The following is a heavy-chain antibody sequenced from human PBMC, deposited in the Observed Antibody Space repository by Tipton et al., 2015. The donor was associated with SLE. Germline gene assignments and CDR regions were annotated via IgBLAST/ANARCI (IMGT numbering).Heavy chain of an antibody. J-gene: IGHJ4*02. CDR1: GFTFGSYW. CDR3: ARGGFLEWFRHFEN. CDR2: IKQEGSET. D-gene: IGHD3-3*01. V-gene: IGHV3-7*01. Sequence: SLRLSCAASGFTFGSYWMSWVRQAPGKGLEWVANIKQEGSETYYVDSVKGRFSISRDNAATSVYLQMDSLRAEDTAVYYCARGGFLEWFRHFENWGQGALVTVSS.